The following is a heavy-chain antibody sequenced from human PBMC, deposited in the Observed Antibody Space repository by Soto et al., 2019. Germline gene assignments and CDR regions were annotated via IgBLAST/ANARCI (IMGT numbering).Heavy chain of an antibody. D-gene: IGHD3-22*01. J-gene: IGHJ5*01. V-gene: IGHV4-34*01. CDR3: STRAYDTNGYYRFDP. CDR2: INHSGRV. Sequence: LSLTCAVSGGYFRGHSWTWIRQSPGKGLEWIGDINHSGRVNYSPSLKSRVTISLDTSKNQFSLTLSAVTAADTAMYYCSTRAYDTNGYYRFDPWGQGTLVTVYS. CDR1: GGYFRGHS.